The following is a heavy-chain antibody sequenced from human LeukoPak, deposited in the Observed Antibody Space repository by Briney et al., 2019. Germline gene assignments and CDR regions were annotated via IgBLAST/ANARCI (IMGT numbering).Heavy chain of an antibody. J-gene: IGHJ5*02. V-gene: IGHV4-61*01. D-gene: IGHD2-8*01. CDR1: AVSVTSPSSY. Sequence: PSETLSLTCSVSAVSVTSPSSYWSWIRQPPGKGLVWIGYLSYSGSTNYSPSLESRVTISADTSKNQFPLVLSSVTPADTAIYFCARLYCTRATCHLDSWGQGTLVTVSS. CDR2: LSYSGST. CDR3: ARLYCTRATCHLDS.